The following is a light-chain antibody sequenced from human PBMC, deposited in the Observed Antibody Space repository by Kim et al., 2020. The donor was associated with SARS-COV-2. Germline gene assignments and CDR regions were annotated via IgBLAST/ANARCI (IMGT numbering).Light chain of an antibody. CDR3: QTWASGSVL. V-gene: IGLV4-69*01. CDR2: VNRDGSV. J-gene: IGLJ2*01. CDR1: DKYRFYA. Sequence: QPVLTQSPSASASLGASVKLTCNLSDKYRFYAIAWHQQQPEKGPRYLMTVNRDGSVSKGDGIPDRFSGSTSGSQRYLIISSLQSEDEADYYCQTWASGSVLFGGGTQLTVL.